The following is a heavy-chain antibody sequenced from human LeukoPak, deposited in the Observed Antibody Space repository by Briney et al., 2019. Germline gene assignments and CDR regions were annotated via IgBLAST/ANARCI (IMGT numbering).Heavy chain of an antibody. CDR3: ARDPSYDSSGYPNWFDP. V-gene: IGHV4-31*03. CDR2: IYYSGST. J-gene: IGHJ5*02. CDR1: GGSISSGGYY. D-gene: IGHD3-22*01. Sequence: TLSLTCTVSGGSISSGGYYWSWIRQHPGKGLEWIGYIYYSGSTYYNPSLKSRVTISVDTSKNQFSLKLSSVTAADTAVYYCARDPSYDSSGYPNWFDPWGQGTLVTVSS.